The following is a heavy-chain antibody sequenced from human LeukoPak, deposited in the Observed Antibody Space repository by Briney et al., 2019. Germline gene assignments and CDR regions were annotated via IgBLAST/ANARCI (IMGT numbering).Heavy chain of an antibody. D-gene: IGHD3-10*01. CDR1: GFTFSSYG. V-gene: IGHV3-33*01. CDR3: ARAHGSGSSYYYYYGMDV. CDR2: IWYDGSNK. J-gene: IGHJ6*02. Sequence: PGGSLRLSCAASGFTFSSYGMHWVRQAPGKGLERVAVIWYDGSNKYYADSVKGRFTISRDNSKNTLYLQMNSLRAEDTAVYYCARAHGSGSSYYYYYGMDVWGQGTTVTVSS.